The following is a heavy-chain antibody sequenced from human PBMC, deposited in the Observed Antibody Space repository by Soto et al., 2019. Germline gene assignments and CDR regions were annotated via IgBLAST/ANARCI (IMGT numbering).Heavy chain of an antibody. V-gene: IGHV4-59*01. J-gene: IGHJ4*02. CDR3: ARGHLGITTTGTWYDFDY. CDR2: IYYSGRT. D-gene: IGHD2-15*01. Sequence: QVQLQESGPRLVKPSETLSLTCTVSGDSISSYYWTWIRQPPGKGLDYIGYIYYSGRTYYNPSLKSRITISVDTSKNQFSLKLSSVTAADTAVYYCARGHLGITTTGTWYDFDYWGQGTLVTVSS. CDR1: GDSISSYY.